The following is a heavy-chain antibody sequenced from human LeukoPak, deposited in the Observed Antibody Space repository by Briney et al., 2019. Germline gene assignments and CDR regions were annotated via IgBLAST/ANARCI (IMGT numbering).Heavy chain of an antibody. J-gene: IGHJ4*02. D-gene: IGHD3-9*01. CDR2: SIPIFGTA. V-gene: IGHV1-69*06. Sequence: SVKVSCKASGGTFSSYAISWVRQAPGQGLEWMGGSIPIFGTANYAQKFQGRVTITADKSTSTAYMELSSLRSEDTAVYYCATVLRYFDWLLPPDYWGQGTLVTVSS. CDR1: GGTFSSYA. CDR3: ATVLRYFDWLLPPDY.